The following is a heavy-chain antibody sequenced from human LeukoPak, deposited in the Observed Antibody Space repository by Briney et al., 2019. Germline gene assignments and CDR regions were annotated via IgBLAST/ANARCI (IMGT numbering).Heavy chain of an antibody. D-gene: IGHD2-8*01. Sequence: PGGSLRLSCAASGFTFSSYSMNWVRQAPGKGPEWISYITSSSSTIYYADSVKGRFTISRDNAKNSLYLQMNSLRAEDTAVYYCATEEWYRFDNWGQGTLVTVSS. CDR3: ATEEWYRFDN. V-gene: IGHV3-48*04. CDR2: ITSSSSTI. CDR1: GFTFSSYS. J-gene: IGHJ4*02.